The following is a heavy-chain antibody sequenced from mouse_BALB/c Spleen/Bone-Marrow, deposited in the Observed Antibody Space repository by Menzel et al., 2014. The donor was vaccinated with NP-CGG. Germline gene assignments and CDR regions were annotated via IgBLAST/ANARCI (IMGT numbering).Heavy chain of an antibody. Sequence: EVQLVESGGGLVQPGGSRKLSCAASGFTFSSFGMHWVRQAPEKGLEWVAYISSGSSTIYYADTAKGRFTISRDNPKNTLFLQMTSLRSEDTAMYYCARSLYYRYDFFDYWGQGTTLTVSS. J-gene: IGHJ2*01. V-gene: IGHV5-17*02. D-gene: IGHD2-14*01. CDR2: ISSGSSTI. CDR1: GFTFSSFG. CDR3: ARSLYYRYDFFDY.